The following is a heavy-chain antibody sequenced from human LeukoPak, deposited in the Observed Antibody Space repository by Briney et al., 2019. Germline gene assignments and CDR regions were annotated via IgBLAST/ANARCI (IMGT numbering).Heavy chain of an antibody. D-gene: IGHD5/OR15-5a*01. Sequence: SETLSLTCTVSGGSISSGGYYWSWIRQPPGKGLEWIGYIYHTGSTYYNPSLKSRVTISVDRSKNQFSLKLSSVTAADTAVYYCARVEAFDSSILHDYWGQGTLVTVSS. CDR1: GGSISSGGYY. V-gene: IGHV4-30-2*01. CDR3: ARVEAFDSSILHDY. J-gene: IGHJ4*02. CDR2: IYHTGST.